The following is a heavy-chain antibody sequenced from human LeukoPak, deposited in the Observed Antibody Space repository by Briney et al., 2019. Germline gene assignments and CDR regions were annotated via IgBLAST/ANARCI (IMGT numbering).Heavy chain of an antibody. V-gene: IGHV4-59*01. Sequence: SETLSLTCTVSGGSISSYYWSWIRQPPGKGLEWIGYIYYSGSTNYNPSLKSRVTISVDTSKNQFSLKLSSVTAADTAVYYCAGRPLPTGTTPTVTGTLRCGQATLATASS. CDR1: GGSISSYY. J-gene: IGHJ4*02. CDR2: IYYSGST. D-gene: IGHD1-1*01. CDR3: AGRPLPTGTTPTVTGTLR.